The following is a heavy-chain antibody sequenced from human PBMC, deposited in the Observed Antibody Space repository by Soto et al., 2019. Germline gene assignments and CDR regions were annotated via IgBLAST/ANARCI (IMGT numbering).Heavy chain of an antibody. J-gene: IGHJ2*01. CDR3: ARAPSAWYFDL. Sequence: EVQLVESGGGLVQPGGSLRLSCVASGFTFTSYWMSWVRQAPGKGLEWVANIKQDGSEKYYVDSVKGRFIISRDNAKNSLYLQMNSLRAEDTAVYYCARAPSAWYFDLWGRGTLVTVSS. CDR1: GFTFTSYW. V-gene: IGHV3-7*03. D-gene: IGHD2-2*01. CDR2: IKQDGSEK.